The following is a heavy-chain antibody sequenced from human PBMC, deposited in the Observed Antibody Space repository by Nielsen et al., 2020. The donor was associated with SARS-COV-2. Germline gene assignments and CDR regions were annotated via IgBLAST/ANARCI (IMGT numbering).Heavy chain of an antibody. CDR2: ISYDGSNK. CDR3: AKDLYSSGWYRAYYYYGMDV. CDR1: GFTFSSYG. D-gene: IGHD6-19*01. V-gene: IGHV3-30*18. Sequence: GESLKISCVASGFTFSSYGMHWVRQAPGKGLEWVAVISYDGSNKYYADSVKGRFTISRDNSKNTLYLQMNSLRAEDTAVYYCAKDLYSSGWYRAYYYYGMDVWGQGTTVTVSS. J-gene: IGHJ6*02.